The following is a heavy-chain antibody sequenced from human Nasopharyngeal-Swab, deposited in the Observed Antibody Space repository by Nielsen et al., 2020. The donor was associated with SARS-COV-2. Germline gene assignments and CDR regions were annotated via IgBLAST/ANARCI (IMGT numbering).Heavy chain of an antibody. V-gene: IGHV4-39*01. CDR1: GGSISSSSYY. Sequence: SETLSLTCTVSGGSISSSSYYWGWIRQPPGKGLEWIGSIFYSGNTDYNPSLKSRVTISVDTSKNQFSLKLSSVTAADTAVYYCARAPPGVVFGVVTAIVAFDIWGQGTMVTVSS. J-gene: IGHJ3*02. CDR2: IFYSGNT. D-gene: IGHD2-21*02. CDR3: ARAPPGVVFGVVTAIVAFDI.